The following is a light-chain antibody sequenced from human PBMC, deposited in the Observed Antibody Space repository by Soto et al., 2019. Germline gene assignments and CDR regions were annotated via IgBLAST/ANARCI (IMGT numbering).Light chain of an antibody. V-gene: IGKV3-15*01. Sequence: EIVLTQSPGTLSLSPGERATLSCRASQSVSSSYLAWYQQKPGQAPRLLIYDASTRATGIPARFSGSGSGTEFSLTISSLQSEDFAVYYCQQYNNWPPVTFGGGTKVDIK. CDR1: QSVSSSY. J-gene: IGKJ4*01. CDR3: QQYNNWPPVT. CDR2: DAS.